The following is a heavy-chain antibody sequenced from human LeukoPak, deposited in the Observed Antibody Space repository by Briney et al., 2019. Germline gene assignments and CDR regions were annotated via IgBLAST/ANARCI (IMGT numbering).Heavy chain of an antibody. D-gene: IGHD3-9*01. CDR1: GFSVNTNY. CDR2: LYSGGGA. J-gene: IGHJ3*02. CDR3: ARGKTSDDIIEDAFDI. V-gene: IGHV3-66*01. Sequence: PGWSLRLSCAASGFSVNTNYMTWVRQAPGKGLEWVSVLYSGGGAYYADSVKDRFTISRDYSQNTLLLQMNSLRAEDTALYYCARGKTSDDIIEDAFDIWGQGTMVAVSS.